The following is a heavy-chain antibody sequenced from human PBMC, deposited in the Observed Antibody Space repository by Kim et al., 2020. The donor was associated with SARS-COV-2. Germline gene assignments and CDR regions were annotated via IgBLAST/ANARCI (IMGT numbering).Heavy chain of an antibody. CDR1: GFTFNNYA. CDR3: AKGDETTFGVVDSYYYEY. CDR2: ISGSGGST. V-gene: IGHV3-23*01. Sequence: GGSLRLSCAVSGFTFNNYAMNWVRQAPGKGPEWVSVISGSGGSTTYAAAVKGRFTISRDNSRNILYLLMVSLRAEDAAVYYCAKGDETTFGVVDSYYYEYWGQGTLVTVSS. D-gene: IGHD3-3*01. J-gene: IGHJ4*02.